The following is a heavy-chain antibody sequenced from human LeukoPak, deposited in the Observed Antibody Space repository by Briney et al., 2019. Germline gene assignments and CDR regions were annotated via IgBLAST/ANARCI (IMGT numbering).Heavy chain of an antibody. Sequence: PSETLSLTCSITGVSISSGTYYWSWIRQFPGKGLEWIGYISSSGTTYYNPSLKSRVTISIAASKIHFSLKLTSMTAADTAVYYCARDFHGAWYFDVWGRGTLVTVSS. CDR3: ARDFHGAWYFDV. D-gene: IGHD4-17*01. J-gene: IGHJ2*01. V-gene: IGHV4-31*03. CDR2: ISSSGTT. CDR1: GVSISSGTYY.